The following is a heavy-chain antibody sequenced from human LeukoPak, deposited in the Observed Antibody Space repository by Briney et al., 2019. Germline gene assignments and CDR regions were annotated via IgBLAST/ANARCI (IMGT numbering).Heavy chain of an antibody. D-gene: IGHD1-20*01. CDR2: INPNSGGT. CDR3: ARGSSVTGTVKSAFDI. J-gene: IGHJ3*02. CDR1: GYTFTGYY. V-gene: IGHV1-2*02. Sequence: GASVKVSCKASGYTFTGYYMQWVRQAPGQGLERMGWINPNSGGTNYAQKFQDRVTMTRDTSISTAYTELSRLRSDDTAVYYCARGSSVTGTVKSAFDIWGQGTMVTVSS.